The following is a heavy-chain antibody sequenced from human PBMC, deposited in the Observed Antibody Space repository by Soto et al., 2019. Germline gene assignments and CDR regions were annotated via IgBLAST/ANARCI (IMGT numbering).Heavy chain of an antibody. CDR1: GVSVRRGNYY. CDR2: ISNSGRT. V-gene: IGHV4-31*03. CDR3: ARADYATGSYYPDY. J-gene: IGHJ4*02. D-gene: IGHD3-10*01. Sequence: QVHLQESGPGLVKPSQILSLTCTVSGVSVRRGNYYWIWIRQFPGKGLEWIGYISNSGRTHYNPSLMSRITILVDTSKNQFFLELRSVTAADTALYYCARADYATGSYYPDYWGQGTMVTVSS.